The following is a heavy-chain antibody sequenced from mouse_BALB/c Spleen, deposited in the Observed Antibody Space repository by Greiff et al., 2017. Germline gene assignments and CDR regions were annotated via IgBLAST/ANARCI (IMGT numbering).Heavy chain of an antibody. CDR2: INPSNGGT. D-gene: IGHD2-1*01. V-gene: IGHV1S81*02. CDR1: GYTFTSYY. Sequence: QVQLQQSGAKLVKPGASVKLSCKASGYTFTSYYMYWVKQRPGQGLEWIGEINPSNGGTNFNEKFKSKATLTVDKSSSTAYMQLSSLTSEDSAVYYCTRSSGNYGFAYWGQGTLVTVSA. CDR3: TRSSGNYGFAY. J-gene: IGHJ3*01.